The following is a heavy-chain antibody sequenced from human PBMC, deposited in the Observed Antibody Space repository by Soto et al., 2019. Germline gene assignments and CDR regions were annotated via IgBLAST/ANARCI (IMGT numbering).Heavy chain of an antibody. V-gene: IGHV4-34*01. D-gene: IGHD3-9*01. CDR2: INHSGST. J-gene: IGHJ5*02. CDR3: ARIINILTGYYRNWFDP. Sequence: SETLSLTCAVHGGSFSGYYWSWIRQPPGKGLEWIGEINHSGSTNYNPSLKSRVTISVDTSKNQFSLKLSSVTAADTAVYYCARIINILTGYYRNWFDPWGQGTLVTVSS. CDR1: GGSFSGYY.